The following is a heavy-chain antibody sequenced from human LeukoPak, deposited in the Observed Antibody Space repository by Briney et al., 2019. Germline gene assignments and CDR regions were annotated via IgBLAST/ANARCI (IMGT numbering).Heavy chain of an antibody. J-gene: IGHJ1*01. Sequence: PSETLSLTCTVSGGSIGITSYYWRWIRQPPGKGLEWLGNIYYSGSTYYNPSLKRRVTISVDTSKNQFSMKLTSVTAADTAVYYCARDRRGSPSDFLHWGQGTLVTVSS. D-gene: IGHD5-12*01. CDR3: ARDRRGSPSDFLH. CDR2: IYYSGST. CDR1: GGSIGITSYY. V-gene: IGHV4-39*07.